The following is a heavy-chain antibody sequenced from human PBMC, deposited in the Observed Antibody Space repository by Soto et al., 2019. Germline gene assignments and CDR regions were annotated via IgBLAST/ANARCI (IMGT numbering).Heavy chain of an antibody. CDR1: GFSLSTSGVG. Sequence: SGPTLVKPTQTLTLTCTFSGFSLSTSGVGVGWIRQPPGKALEWLALIYWDDDKRYSPSLKSRLTITKDTSKNQVVLTMTNMDPVDTATYYCSHSIPRLLYAIDAFDIWGQGTMVTVSS. J-gene: IGHJ3*02. V-gene: IGHV2-5*02. D-gene: IGHD2-2*02. CDR3: SHSIPRLLYAIDAFDI. CDR2: IYWDDDK.